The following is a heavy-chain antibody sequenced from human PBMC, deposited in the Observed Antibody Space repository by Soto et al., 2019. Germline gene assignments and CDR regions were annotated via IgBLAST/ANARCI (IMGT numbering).Heavy chain of an antibody. D-gene: IGHD3-3*01. CDR2: ISAYNGNT. Sequence: ASVKVSCKASGYTFTSYGISWVRQAPGQGLEWMGWISAYNGNTNYAQKLQGRVTMTTDTSTSTAYMELRSLRSDDTAVYYCARNFQVNYDFWSGYAFDIWGQGTMVTVSS. J-gene: IGHJ3*02. V-gene: IGHV1-18*04. CDR3: ARNFQVNYDFWSGYAFDI. CDR1: GYTFTSYG.